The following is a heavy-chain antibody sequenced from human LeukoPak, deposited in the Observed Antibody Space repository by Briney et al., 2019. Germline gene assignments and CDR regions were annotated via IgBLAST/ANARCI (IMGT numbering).Heavy chain of an antibody. CDR1: GFTFSSYG. J-gene: IGHJ4*02. V-gene: IGHV3-30*03. CDR3: ASFYSGCGY. D-gene: IGHD6-19*01. CDR2: ISYDGSNK. Sequence: PGRSLRLSCAASGFTFSSYGMHWVRQAPGKGLEWVAVISYDGSNKYYADSVKGRFTISRDNSKNTLSLQMNSLRAEDAAVYYCASFYSGCGYWGQRTLVTVSS.